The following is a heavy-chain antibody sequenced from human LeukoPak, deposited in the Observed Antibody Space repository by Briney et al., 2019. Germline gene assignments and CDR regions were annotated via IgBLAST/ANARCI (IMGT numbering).Heavy chain of an antibody. Sequence: GGSLRLSCAASGFTFSSYWMSWVRQAPGKGLEWVANIKQDGSEKYYVDSVKGRFTISRDNAKNSLYPQTNSLRAEDTAVYYCARGCSSTSCHWDYWGQGTLVTVSS. V-gene: IGHV3-7*01. J-gene: IGHJ4*02. CDR2: IKQDGSEK. D-gene: IGHD2-2*01. CDR3: ARGCSSTSCHWDY. CDR1: GFTFSSYW.